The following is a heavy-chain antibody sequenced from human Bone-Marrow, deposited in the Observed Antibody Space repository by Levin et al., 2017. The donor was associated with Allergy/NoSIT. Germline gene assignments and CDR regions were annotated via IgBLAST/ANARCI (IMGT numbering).Heavy chain of an antibody. CDR2: FDPEDGET. CDR3: ATEPAPGLEKYYDTSGLGD. Sequence: GASVKVSCKVSGYTLTEFSMHWVRQAPGQGLEWMGGFDPEDGETIYAQKFQGRVTMTEDTSTDTASMELSSLRSADTAMYYCATEPAPGLEKYYDTSGLGDWGQGTLVTISS. CDR1: GYTLTEFS. V-gene: IGHV1-24*01. D-gene: IGHD3-22*01. J-gene: IGHJ4*02.